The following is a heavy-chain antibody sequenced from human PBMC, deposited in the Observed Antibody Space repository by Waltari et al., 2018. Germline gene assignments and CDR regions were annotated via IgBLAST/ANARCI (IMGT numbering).Heavy chain of an antibody. V-gene: IGHV4-39*01. Sequence: QLQLQESGPGPVKPSETLSLTCSVSGGSIAPPQHYWSWIRQPPGQGLEWLGTISYAGTTSTNPSLRSRLTMSRDTSKNQLSLTLGSTTAADTAVYYCATYIGASVGTAAFDVWGQGTMVTVSS. CDR2: ISYAGTT. D-gene: IGHD5-12*01. CDR3: ATYIGASVGTAAFDV. CDR1: GGSIAPPQHY. J-gene: IGHJ3*01.